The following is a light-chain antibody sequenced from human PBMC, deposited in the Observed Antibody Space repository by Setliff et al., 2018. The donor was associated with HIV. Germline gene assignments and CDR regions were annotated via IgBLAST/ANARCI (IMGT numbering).Light chain of an antibody. CDR3: AAWDDSLSGHWV. V-gene: IGLV2-14*03. CDR2: GVS. J-gene: IGLJ3*02. Sequence: QSVLAQPASVSGSPGQSITISCTGTSNDIGGYSYVSWYQQYPGKAPKMMIYGVSKRPSGVSNRFSASKAGNMASLTISGLQPEDEADYYCAAWDDSLSGHWVFGGGTKVTVL. CDR1: SNDIGGYSY.